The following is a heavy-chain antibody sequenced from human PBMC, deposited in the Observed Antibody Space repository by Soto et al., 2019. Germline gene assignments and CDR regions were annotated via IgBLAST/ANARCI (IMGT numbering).Heavy chain of an antibody. CDR2: IRSKANSYAT. D-gene: IGHD2-8*02. V-gene: IGHV3-73*01. J-gene: IGHJ6*02. CDR3: TRKTGVVYAPRRGDYYYGMDV. Sequence: EVQLVESGGGLVQPGGSLKLSCAASGFTFSGSAMHWVRQASGKGLEWVGRIRSKANSYATAYAASVKGRFTISRDDSKNTANLQMNSLKTEDTAVYYCTRKTGVVYAPRRGDYYYGMDVWGQGTTVTVSS. CDR1: GFTFSGSA.